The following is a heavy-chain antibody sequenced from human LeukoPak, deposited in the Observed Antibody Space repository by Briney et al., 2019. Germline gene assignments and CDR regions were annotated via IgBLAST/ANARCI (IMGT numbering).Heavy chain of an antibody. D-gene: IGHD1-1*01. CDR1: GGSFSGYY. Sequence: ETLSLTCAVYGGSFSGYYWSWVRQAPGKGLEWVSAISGSGGSTYYADSVKGRFTISRDNSKNTLYLQMNSLRAEDTAVYYCAKATDLLDAFDIWGQGTMVTVSS. CDR3: AKATDLLDAFDI. CDR2: ISGSGGST. V-gene: IGHV3-23*01. J-gene: IGHJ3*02.